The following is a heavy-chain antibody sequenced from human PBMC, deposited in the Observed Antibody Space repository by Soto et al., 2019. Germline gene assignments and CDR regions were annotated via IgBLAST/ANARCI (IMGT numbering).Heavy chain of an antibody. V-gene: IGHV6-1*01. CDR2: TYYRSKWYY. Sequence: PSQTLSLTCAIPGDSVSSNSVVWNWIRQSPSRGLEWLGRTYYRSKWYYEYAESVKSRIAINPDTSKNQFSLQLNSVTPEDTAVYYCARGGPSSKWLDPWGQGTLVTVSS. J-gene: IGHJ5*02. CDR1: GDSVSSNSVV. CDR3: ARGGPSSKWLDP.